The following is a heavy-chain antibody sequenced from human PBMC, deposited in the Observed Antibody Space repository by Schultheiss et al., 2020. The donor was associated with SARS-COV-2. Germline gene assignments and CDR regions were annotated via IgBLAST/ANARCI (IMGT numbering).Heavy chain of an antibody. CDR1: GFTVSSNY. D-gene: IGHD1-26*01. Sequence: GESLKISCAASGFTVSSNYMSWVRQAPGKGLEWVSVIYSGGSTYYADSVKGRFTISRDNAKNSLYLQMNSLRAEDTAVYYCARGQGSRPKDAFDIWGQGTMVTGSS. J-gene: IGHJ3*02. CDR3: ARGQGSRPKDAFDI. V-gene: IGHV3-66*01. CDR2: IYSGGST.